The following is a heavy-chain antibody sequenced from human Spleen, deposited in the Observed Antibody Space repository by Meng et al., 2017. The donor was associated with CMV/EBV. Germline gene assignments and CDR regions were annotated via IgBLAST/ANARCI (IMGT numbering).Heavy chain of an antibody. D-gene: IGHD2-2*02. J-gene: IGHJ4*02. Sequence: SETLSITCTVSGGSVTSSRYWGWIRQPPGEGLEWIATIYYSGTTNYNPSLKSRVTISIDTSNNQFSLNLNSVTAADTAMYYCARVDTFMGAFDYWGQGTLVTVSS. V-gene: IGHV4-39*07. CDR3: ARVDTFMGAFDY. CDR2: IYYSGTT. CDR1: GGSVTSSRY.